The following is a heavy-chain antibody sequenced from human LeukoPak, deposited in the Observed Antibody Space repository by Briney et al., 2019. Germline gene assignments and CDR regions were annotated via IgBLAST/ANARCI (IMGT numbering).Heavy chain of an antibody. J-gene: IGHJ4*02. CDR1: GFTFSTYV. Sequence: PGGSLRLSCAASGFTFSTYVMHWVRQAPSKGLEWVAVISYDGSNKYYADSVKGRFTISRDNSKNTLYLQMNSLRAEDTAVYYCAKVGLVIEGGDFDYWGQGTLVTVSS. D-gene: IGHD3-9*01. V-gene: IGHV3-30*18. CDR3: AKVGLVIEGGDFDY. CDR2: ISYDGSNK.